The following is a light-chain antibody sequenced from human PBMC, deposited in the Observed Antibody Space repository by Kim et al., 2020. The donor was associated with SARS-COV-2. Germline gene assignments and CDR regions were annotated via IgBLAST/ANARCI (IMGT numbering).Light chain of an antibody. V-gene: IGLV4-69*01. Sequence: QLVLTQSPSASASLGASVKLTCTLSSGHSTYAIAWHQQQPEKGPRYLMRLNSDGSHNKGDGIPDRFSGSSSGAERYLTISSLQSEDEADYYCQTWGTGIWVFSGGTQLTVL. J-gene: IGLJ3*02. CDR1: SGHSTYA. CDR3: QTWGTGIWV. CDR2: LNSDGSH.